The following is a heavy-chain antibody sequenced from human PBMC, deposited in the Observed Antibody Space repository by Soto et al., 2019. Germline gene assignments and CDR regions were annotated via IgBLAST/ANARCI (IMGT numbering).Heavy chain of an antibody. CDR2: IDASGDST. J-gene: IGHJ4*02. CDR3: AKRAGDGYLDY. V-gene: IGHV3-23*01. D-gene: IGHD4-17*01. Sequence: EVQLLESGGGLVQRGGSLRLSCAASGSTFSSYAMNWVRQAPGKGLEWVSFIDASGDSTYYADSVKGRSTISRDNSRNTLYLQMDSLRAEDTAQYYCAKRAGDGYLDYWGQGILVTVSS. CDR1: GSTFSSYA.